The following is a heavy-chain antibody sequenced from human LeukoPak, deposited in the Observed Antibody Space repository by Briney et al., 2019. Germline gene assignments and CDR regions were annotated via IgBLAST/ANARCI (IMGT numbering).Heavy chain of an antibody. J-gene: IGHJ6*03. CDR1: GFTFSSYA. D-gene: IGHD1/OR15-1a*01. CDR2: ISGSGGST. Sequence: GSLRLSCAASGFTFSSYAMSWVRQAPGKGLEWVSAISGSGGSTYYADSVKGRFTISRDNSKNTLYLQMNSLRAEDTAVYYCARSAQQYYYYYMDVWGKGTTVTVSS. V-gene: IGHV3-23*01. CDR3: ARSAQQYYYYYMDV.